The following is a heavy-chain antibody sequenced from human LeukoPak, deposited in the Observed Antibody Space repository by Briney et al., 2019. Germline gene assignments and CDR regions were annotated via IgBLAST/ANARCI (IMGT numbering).Heavy chain of an antibody. Sequence: GGSLRLSCAASGFTFISYEINWVRQAPGKGLEWVSYISSSGSTIYYADSVKGRFTISRDNAKNSLYLQMNSLRAEDTAVYYRARGQRLVRGVVYDYWGQGTLVTVSS. V-gene: IGHV3-48*03. CDR1: GFTFISYE. J-gene: IGHJ4*02. D-gene: IGHD3-10*01. CDR3: ARGQRLVRGVVYDY. CDR2: ISSSGSTI.